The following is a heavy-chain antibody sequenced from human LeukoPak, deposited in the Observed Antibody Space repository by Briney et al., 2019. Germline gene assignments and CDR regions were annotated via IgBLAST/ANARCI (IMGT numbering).Heavy chain of an antibody. Sequence: SETLSLTCTVSGGSISSYYWSWIRQPPGKGLEWVGYIYYSGSTDYHPSLRSRVTMSVDTSKSQFSLKLNSVTATDTAVYYCARARDGDRFAFDYWGQGSLVTASS. CDR3: ARARDGDRFAFDY. CDR1: GGSISSYY. CDR2: IYYSGST. D-gene: IGHD5-24*01. V-gene: IGHV4-59*08. J-gene: IGHJ4*02.